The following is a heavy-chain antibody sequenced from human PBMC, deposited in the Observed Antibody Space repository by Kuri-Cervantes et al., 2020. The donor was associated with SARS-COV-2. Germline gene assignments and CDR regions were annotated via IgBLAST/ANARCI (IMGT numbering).Heavy chain of an antibody. J-gene: IGHJ4*02. D-gene: IGHD3-22*01. CDR2: IHYTGST. Sequence: GSLRLSCTVSGGSISSYYWSWIRQPPGKGLEWIGYIHYTGSTNYNPSLKSRVTISVDTSKDKFSLKLSSVTAADTAVYYCARGLPPYYYDNSDFFDYWGQGTLVTVSS. V-gene: IGHV4-59*13. CDR1: GGSISSYY. CDR3: ARGLPPYYYDNSDFFDY.